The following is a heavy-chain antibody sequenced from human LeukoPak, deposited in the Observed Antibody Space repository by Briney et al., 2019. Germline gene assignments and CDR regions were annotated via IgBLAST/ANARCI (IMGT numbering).Heavy chain of an antibody. V-gene: IGHV3-30*02. CDR2: IRYDGSNK. CDR1: GFTFSSYG. Sequence: GGSLSLSCAASGFTFSSYGMHWVRQAPGKGLEWVAFIRYDGSNKYYADSVKGRFTISRDNSKNTLYLQMNSLRAEDTAVYYCAKAGTATNPLLVDYWGQGTLVTVSS. J-gene: IGHJ4*02. D-gene: IGHD5-24*01. CDR3: AKAGTATNPLLVDY.